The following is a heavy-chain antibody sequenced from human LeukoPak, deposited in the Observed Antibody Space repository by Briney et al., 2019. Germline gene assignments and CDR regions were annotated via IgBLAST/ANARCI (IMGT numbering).Heavy chain of an antibody. CDR2: ISGSGGST. V-gene: IGHV3-23*01. CDR1: GFTFSSYA. CDR3: AKDRLGYCSSTSCYSYFDY. Sequence: GSLRLSCAASGFTFSSYAMSWVRQAPGKGLEWVSAISGSGGSTYYADSVKGRFTISRDNSKNTLYLQMNSLRAEDTAVYYCAKDRLGYCSSTSCYSYFDYWGQGTLVTVSS. J-gene: IGHJ4*02. D-gene: IGHD2-2*01.